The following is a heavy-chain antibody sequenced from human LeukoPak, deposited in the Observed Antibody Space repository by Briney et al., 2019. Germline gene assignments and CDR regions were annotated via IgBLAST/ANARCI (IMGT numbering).Heavy chain of an antibody. D-gene: IGHD3-9*01. CDR3: ARQYYDILTGSTDAFDI. CDR1: GDSISSYY. J-gene: IGHJ3*02. Sequence: SETLSLTCTVSGDSISSYYWSWIRQPPGKGLEWIGYIYYSGSTNYNPSLKSRVTISVDTSKNQFSLKLSSVTAADTAVYYCARQYYDILTGSTDAFDIWGQGTMVTVSS. CDR2: IYYSGST. V-gene: IGHV4-59*01.